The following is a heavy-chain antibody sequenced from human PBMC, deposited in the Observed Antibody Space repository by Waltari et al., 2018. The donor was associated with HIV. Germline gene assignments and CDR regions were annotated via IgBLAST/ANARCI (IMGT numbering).Heavy chain of an antibody. CDR2: IYSGGST. V-gene: IGHV3-53*01. J-gene: IGHJ4*02. D-gene: IGHD3-22*01. CDR1: GFTVSSTY. CDR3: AREWAGYYDS. Sequence: EVLLVESGGGLIQPGGSLRLSCAASGFTVSSTYISWVRQDLGKGLEWVSVIYSGGSTYYADSVKGRFTISRDNSKNTLYLQMNSLRAEDTAVYYCAREWAGYYDSWGQGTLVTVSS.